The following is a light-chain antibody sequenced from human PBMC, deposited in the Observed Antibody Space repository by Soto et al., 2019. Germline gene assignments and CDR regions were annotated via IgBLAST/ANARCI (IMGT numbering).Light chain of an antibody. CDR3: QQYGSSPPWT. CDR1: QSVSSSY. CDR2: GAS. J-gene: IGKJ1*01. Sequence: EIVLTQSPGTLSLSPGERATLSCRASQSVSSSYLAWYQQKPGQAPRLLIYGASSRATGIPDRFSGSGSGTYFTLTISRLEPEDFAVHYCQQYGSSPPWTFGQGTKVEIK. V-gene: IGKV3-20*01.